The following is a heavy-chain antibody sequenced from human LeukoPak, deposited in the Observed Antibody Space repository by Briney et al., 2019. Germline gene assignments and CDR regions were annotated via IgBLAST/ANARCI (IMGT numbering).Heavy chain of an antibody. J-gene: IGHJ5*02. CDR1: GYAFTKYA. CDR2: ISTYNGNI. D-gene: IGHD3-10*01. V-gene: IGHV1-18*01. Sequence: ASAKVSCKASGYAFTKYAISWVRQAPGQGLEWMGWISTYNGNINYAQKFQGRVTLTTDTSTSTAYMELRSLRSDDTAMYYCARNYYGSGSYYNVEGWFDPWGQGTLVTVSS. CDR3: ARNYYGSGSYYNVEGWFDP.